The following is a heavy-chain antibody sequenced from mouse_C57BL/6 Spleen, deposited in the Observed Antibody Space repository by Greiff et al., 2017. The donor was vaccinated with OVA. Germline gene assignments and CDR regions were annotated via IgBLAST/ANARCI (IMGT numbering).Heavy chain of an antibody. CDR1: GYTFTSYW. D-gene: IGHD2-4*01. CDR3: ARSYYDYDYFDY. V-gene: IGHV1-53*01. Sequence: VKLMESGTELVKPGASVKLSCKASGYTFTSYWMHWVKQRPGQGLEWIGNINPSNGGTNYNEKFKSKATLTVDKSSSTAYMQLSSLTSEDSAVYYCARSYYDYDYFDYWGQGTTLTVSS. J-gene: IGHJ2*01. CDR2: INPSNGGT.